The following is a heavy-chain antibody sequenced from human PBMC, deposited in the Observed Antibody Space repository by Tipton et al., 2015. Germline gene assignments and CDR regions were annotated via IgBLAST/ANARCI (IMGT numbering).Heavy chain of an antibody. CDR3: PRLRETYGSDSDNWFDP. V-gene: IGHV4-59*11. D-gene: IGHD3-10*01. CDR2: IYYSGST. Sequence: TLSLTCNVSGDAISSHYWSWIRQPPGKGLEWIGNIYYSGSTKYNPSLKSRVTISVDTSKNQFSLKLSSVTAADTAVYYCPRLRETYGSDSDNWFDPWGQGTLVTVSS. J-gene: IGHJ5*02. CDR1: GDAISSHY.